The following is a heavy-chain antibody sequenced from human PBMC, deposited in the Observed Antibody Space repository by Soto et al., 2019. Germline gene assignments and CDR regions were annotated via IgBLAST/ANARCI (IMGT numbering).Heavy chain of an antibody. CDR1: GFTFRSYG. CDR3: AKHADYEIEAFDV. V-gene: IGHV3-30*18. Sequence: QVRLVESGGGVVQPGRSLRLSCAASGFTFRSYGMHWVRQAPGKGLEWVALISYDGSDEYYGDSMQGRFSISRDNSTDTLYLPSNSLRVEDTAVYYCAKHADYEIEAFDVWGQGTMVTVSS. CDR2: ISYDGSDE. D-gene: IGHD4-17*01. J-gene: IGHJ3*01.